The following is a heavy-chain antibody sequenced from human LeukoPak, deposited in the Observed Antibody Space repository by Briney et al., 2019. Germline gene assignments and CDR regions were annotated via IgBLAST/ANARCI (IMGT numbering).Heavy chain of an antibody. J-gene: IGHJ4*02. D-gene: IGHD3-22*01. Sequence: GGSLRLSCAASGFTFSSYGMHWVRQAPGKGLEWVAFIRYDGSNKYYADSVKGRFTISRDNSKNTLYLQMNSLSAEDTAVYYCAVEKSDSPDYWGQGTLVTVSS. V-gene: IGHV3-30*02. CDR3: AVEKSDSPDY. CDR2: IRYDGSNK. CDR1: GFTFSSYG.